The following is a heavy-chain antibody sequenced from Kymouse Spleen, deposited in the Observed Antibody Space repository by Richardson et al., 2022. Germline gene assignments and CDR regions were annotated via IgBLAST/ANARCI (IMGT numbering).Heavy chain of an antibody. J-gene: IGHJ4*02. CDR3: TTAAVAGTGLHY. D-gene: IGHD6-19*01. V-gene: IGHV3-15*01. CDR2: IKSKTDGGTT. CDR1: GFTFSNAW. Sequence: EVQLVESGGGLVKPGGSLRLSCAASGFTFSNAWMSWVRQAPGKGLEWVGRIKSKTDGGTTDYAAPVKGRFTISRDDSKNTLYLQMNSLKTEDTAVYYCTTAAVAGTGLHYWGQGTLVTVSS.